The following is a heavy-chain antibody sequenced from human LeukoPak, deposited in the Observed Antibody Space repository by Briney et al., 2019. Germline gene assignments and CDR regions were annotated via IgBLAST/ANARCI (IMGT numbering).Heavy chain of an antibody. D-gene: IGHD6-6*01. Sequence: SETLSLTCTVSGGSISSGSYYWSWIRQPAGKGPEWIGRIYTSGSTNYNPSLKSRVTISVDTSKNQFSLKLSSVTAADTAVYYRARGSHSSSSDYNYYGMDVWGQGTTVTVSS. V-gene: IGHV4-61*02. J-gene: IGHJ6*02. CDR1: GGSISSGSYY. CDR3: ARGSHSSSSDYNYYGMDV. CDR2: IYTSGST.